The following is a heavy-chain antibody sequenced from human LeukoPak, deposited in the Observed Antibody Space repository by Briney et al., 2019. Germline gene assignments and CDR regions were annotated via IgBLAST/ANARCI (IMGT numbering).Heavy chain of an antibody. CDR3: ARASGLDY. CDR2: IYYSGST. J-gene: IGHJ4*02. D-gene: IGHD3-10*01. Sequence: PSETLSLTCTVSGGSISSYYWSWIRQPPGKGLEWIGYIYYSGSTNYNLSLKSRVTISVDTSKNQFSLKLSSVTAADTAVHYCARASGLDYWGQGTLVTVSS. CDR1: GGSISSYY. V-gene: IGHV4-59*01.